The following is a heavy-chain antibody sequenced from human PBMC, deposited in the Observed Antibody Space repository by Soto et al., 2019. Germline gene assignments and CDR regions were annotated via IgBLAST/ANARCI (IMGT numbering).Heavy chain of an antibody. D-gene: IGHD3-22*01. CDR3: ARDGVGYYDSSGYYYS. V-gene: IGHV3-33*08. CDR1: GFTFSSYD. J-gene: IGHJ4*02. CDR2: IWYDGSNK. Sequence: VQLVESGGGLVQPGGSPRLSCAASGFTFSSYDMRWVRQAPGKGLEWVAVIWYDGSNKYYADSVKGRFTISRDNSKNTLYLQMNSLRAEDTAVYYCARDGVGYYDSSGYYYSWGQGTLVTVSS.